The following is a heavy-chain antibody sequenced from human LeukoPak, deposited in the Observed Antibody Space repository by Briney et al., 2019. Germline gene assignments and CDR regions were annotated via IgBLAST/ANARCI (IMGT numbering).Heavy chain of an antibody. CDR1: GYTFTGYY. CDR2: INPNSGGT. V-gene: IGHV1-2*02. Sequence: ASVKVSCKASGYTFTGYYMHWVRQAPGQGLEWMGWINPNSGGTNYAQKFQGRVTMTRDTSISTAYMELSRLRSDDTAVYSCARVPRRVVVPAAILFDPWGQGTLVTVSS. D-gene: IGHD2-2*02. J-gene: IGHJ5*02. CDR3: ARVPRRVVVPAAILFDP.